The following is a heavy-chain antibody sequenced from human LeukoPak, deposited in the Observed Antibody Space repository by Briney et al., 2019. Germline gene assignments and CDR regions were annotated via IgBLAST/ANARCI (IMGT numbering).Heavy chain of an antibody. Sequence: PGGSLRLSCAASGFTFDDYGMSWVRQAPGKGLEWVSGINWNGGSTGYADSVKGRFTISRDNAKNSLYLQMNSLRAEDTALYHCARDLELCADTSCFNWFDPWGQGTLVTVSS. CDR2: INWNGGST. CDR3: ARDLELCADTSCFNWFDP. V-gene: IGHV3-20*01. CDR1: GFTFDDYG. J-gene: IGHJ5*02. D-gene: IGHD2-2*01.